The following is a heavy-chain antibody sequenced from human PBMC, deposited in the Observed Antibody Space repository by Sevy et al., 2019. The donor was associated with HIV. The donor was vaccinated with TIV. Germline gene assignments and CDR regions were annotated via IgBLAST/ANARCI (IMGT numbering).Heavy chain of an antibody. Sequence: ASVKVSCKASGYTFTGYYMHWVRQAPGQGLEWMGRINPNSGGTNYAQKFQGRVTMTRDMSISTAYMELSRLRSEDTAVYYCARETYYDFWSGYYFEPEVDYWGQGTLVTVSS. CDR2: INPNSGGT. CDR1: GYTFTGYY. CDR3: ARETYYDFWSGYYFEPEVDY. J-gene: IGHJ4*02. D-gene: IGHD3-3*01. V-gene: IGHV1-2*06.